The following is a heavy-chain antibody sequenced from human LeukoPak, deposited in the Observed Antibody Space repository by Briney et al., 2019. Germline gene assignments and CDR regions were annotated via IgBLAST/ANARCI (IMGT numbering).Heavy chain of an antibody. V-gene: IGHV1-69*13. J-gene: IGHJ5*02. CDR1: GGTFSSYA. D-gene: IGHD4-17*01. CDR3: AREGYGDYAGEKNPTGFDP. Sequence: VASVKVSCKASGGTFSSYAISWVRQAPGQGLEWMGGIIPIFGTANYAQKFQGRVTITADESTSTAYMELSSLRSEDTAVYYCAREGYGDYAGEKNPTGFDPWGQGTLVTVSS. CDR2: IIPIFGTA.